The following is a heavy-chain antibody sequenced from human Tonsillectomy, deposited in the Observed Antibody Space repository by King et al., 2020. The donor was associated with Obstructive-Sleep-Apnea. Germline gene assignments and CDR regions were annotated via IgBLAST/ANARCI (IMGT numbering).Heavy chain of an antibody. J-gene: IGHJ6*02. D-gene: IGHD2-2*02. CDR3: ARGGGGCNTTSCHNFYYYGMDV. CDR2: ISFDGSVQ. V-gene: IGHV3-30*04. Sequence: VQLVESGGGVVQPGRSLRLSCAGSGFTFSTYVLHCVRQAPGKGLEWVAVISFDGSVQYYADSVKGRFTISRDNSKNTLYLQMNSLRAEDTAVYYCARGGGGCNTTSCHNFYYYGMDVWGQGTTVTVSS. CDR1: GFTFSTYV.